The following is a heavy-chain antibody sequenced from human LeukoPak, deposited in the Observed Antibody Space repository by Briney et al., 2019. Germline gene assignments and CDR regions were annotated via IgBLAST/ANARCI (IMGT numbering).Heavy chain of an antibody. V-gene: IGHV3-15*01. CDR1: GFTFSNAW. D-gene: IGHD5-18*01. CDR2: IKSKTDGGTT. J-gene: IGHJ4*02. CDR3: TTVIESGYSYGYSDY. Sequence: GGSLRLSCAASGFTFSNAWMSWVRQAPGKGQEWVGRIKSKTDGGTTDYAAPVKGRFTISRDDSKNTLYLQMNSLKTEDTAVHYCTTVIESGYSYGYSDYWGQGTLVTVSS.